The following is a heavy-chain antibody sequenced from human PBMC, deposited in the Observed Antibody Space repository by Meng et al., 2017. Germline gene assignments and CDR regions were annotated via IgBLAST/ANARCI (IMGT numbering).Heavy chain of an antibody. V-gene: IGHV3-7*01. CDR2: IKEDGGKK. Sequence: GESLKISCAASGFSFSSYWMSWVRQAPGKGLEWVANIKEDGGKKFYVDSVKGRFTISRDNTNPSLDLQINNVRVEDTAVYYCARDILGGAFDIWGQGTMVTVSS. J-gene: IGHJ3*02. CDR3: ARDILGGAFDI. D-gene: IGHD3-3*02. CDR1: GFSFSSYW.